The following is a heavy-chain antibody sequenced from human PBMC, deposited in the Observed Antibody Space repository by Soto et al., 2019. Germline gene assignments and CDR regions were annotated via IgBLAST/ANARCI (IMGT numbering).Heavy chain of an antibody. V-gene: IGHV3-23*01. CDR1: GFTFSSYA. J-gene: IGHJ5*02. CDR2: ISGSGGST. CDR3: AKLVVVVVAAPSLGWFDP. D-gene: IGHD2-15*01. Sequence: GGSLRLSCAASGFTFSSYAMSWVRQAPGKGLEWVSAISGSGGSTYYADSVQGRFTISRENSKNTLDLQMNSLRAEDTAVYYCAKLVVVVVAAPSLGWFDPWGQGTLVTVSS.